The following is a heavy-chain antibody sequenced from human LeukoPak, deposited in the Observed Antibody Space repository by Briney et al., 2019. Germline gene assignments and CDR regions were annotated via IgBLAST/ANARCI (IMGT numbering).Heavy chain of an antibody. J-gene: IGHJ4*02. V-gene: IGHV4-4*02. CDR2: IYHSGST. D-gene: IGHD5-18*01. CDR3: ASAAGGYSYGYSGY. Sequence: GSLRLSCAASGFGVINNYMSWVRQAPGKGLEWIGEIYHSGSTNYNPSLKSRVTISVDKSKNQFSLKLSSVTAADTAVYYCASAAGGYSYGYSGYWGQGTLVTVSS. CDR1: GFGVINNY.